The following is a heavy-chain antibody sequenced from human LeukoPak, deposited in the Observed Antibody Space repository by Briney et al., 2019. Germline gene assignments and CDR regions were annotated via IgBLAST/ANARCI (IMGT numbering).Heavy chain of an antibody. D-gene: IGHD4-23*01. Sequence: GGSLRLSCTASGFTFSDYYMSWIRQTPGKGLEWLSYISTRDNTIQYADSVKGRFTISRDNANSSVFLQMNNLRAEDSAIYYCARGARWAYYFDYWGQGSLVTVSS. CDR3: ARGARWAYYFDY. CDR2: ISTRDNTI. J-gene: IGHJ4*02. V-gene: IGHV3-11*01. CDR1: GFTFSDYY.